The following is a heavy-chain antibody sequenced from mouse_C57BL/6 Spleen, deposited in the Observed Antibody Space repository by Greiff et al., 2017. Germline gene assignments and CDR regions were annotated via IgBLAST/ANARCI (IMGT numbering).Heavy chain of an antibody. CDR3: ARTLYGSSSLEV. Sequence: QVQLQQPGAELVRPGSSVKLSCKASGYTFTSSWLDWVKQRPGQGLEWIGNIYPSDSETHYNQTFKDKDTLTVDKSSSTAYTQLSSLTSEDSAVYYCARTLYGSSSLEVWGTGTTVTVSS. D-gene: IGHD1-1*01. V-gene: IGHV1-61*01. J-gene: IGHJ1*03. CDR2: IYPSDSET. CDR1: GYTFTSSW.